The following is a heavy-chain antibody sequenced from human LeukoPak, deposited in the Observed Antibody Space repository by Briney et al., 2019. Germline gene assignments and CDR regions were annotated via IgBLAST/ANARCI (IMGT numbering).Heavy chain of an antibody. CDR1: GGSFSGYY. V-gene: IGHV4-34*01. Sequence: SETLSLTCTVYGGSFSGYYWSWIRQPPGKGQEWIGEINHSGSTNYNPSLKSRVTISVDTSKNQFSLKLSSVTAADTAVYYCARGGYVPRSRYSSSSRAFDIWGQGTMVTVSS. J-gene: IGHJ3*02. D-gene: IGHD6-6*01. CDR3: ARGGYVPRSRYSSSSRAFDI. CDR2: INHSGST.